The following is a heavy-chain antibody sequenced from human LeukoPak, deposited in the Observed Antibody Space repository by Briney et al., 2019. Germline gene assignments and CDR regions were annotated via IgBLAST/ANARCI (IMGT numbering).Heavy chain of an antibody. J-gene: IGHJ4*02. CDR2: ISGSGGST. CDR3: AKGTTVVTVYFDY. V-gene: IGHV3-23*01. D-gene: IGHD4-23*01. CDR1: GFTFSSYA. Sequence: PGGSLRLSCAASGFTFSSYAMSWVRQAPGKGLEWVSHISGSGGSTYYADSVKGRFTISRDNSKNTLYLQMNSLRAEDTAVYYCAKGTTVVTVYFDYWGQGILVTVSS.